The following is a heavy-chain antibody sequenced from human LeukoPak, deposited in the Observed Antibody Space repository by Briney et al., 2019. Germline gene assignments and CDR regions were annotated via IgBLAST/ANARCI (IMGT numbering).Heavy chain of an antibody. CDR2: IYPGDSDT. CDR1: GYRFTSYW. D-gene: IGHD2-15*01. V-gene: IGHV5-51*01. CDR3: ARRGYCSGGSCLYFDY. Sequence: GESLKISCKGSGYRFTSYWIGWVRQMPGKGLEWMGIIYPGDSDTRYSPSFQGQVTISADKSISTAYLQWSSLKASDTAMYYCARRGYCSGGSCLYFDYWGQGTLVTVSS. J-gene: IGHJ4*02.